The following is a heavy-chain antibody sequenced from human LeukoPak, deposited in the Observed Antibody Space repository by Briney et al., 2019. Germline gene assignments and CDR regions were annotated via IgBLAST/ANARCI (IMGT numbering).Heavy chain of an antibody. D-gene: IGHD6-25*01. CDR3: ARLAAGTWSYDY. V-gene: IGHV4-39*01. Sequence: SETLSLTCTVSGGSFSSSDYYWGWVRQPPGKELQWIGSLYYSGRTFYTPSLESRVTMSIDTSNNQFSLRMSSVTAADTAVYYCARLAAGTWSYDYWGQGSLVTVSS. CDR2: LYYSGRT. J-gene: IGHJ4*02. CDR1: GGSFSSSDYY.